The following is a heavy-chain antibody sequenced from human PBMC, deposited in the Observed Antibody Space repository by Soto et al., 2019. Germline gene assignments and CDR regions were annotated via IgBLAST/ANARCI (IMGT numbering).Heavy chain of an antibody. D-gene: IGHD6-6*01. CDR1: AGYTTSSY. CDR3: ARGEGSFFYYGLEV. CDR2: SYDTGISCYTPTT. V-gene: IGHV4-59*01. J-gene: IGHJ6*02. Sequence: ETLSLTCNVSAGYTTSSYRSWIRRPIGSVVHWIAYSYDTGISCYTPTTNYNPCVKCRVNMSVDRCKSQFSVNLTSVNAADTGVYYCARGEGSFFYYGLEVWGQGITVTVCS.